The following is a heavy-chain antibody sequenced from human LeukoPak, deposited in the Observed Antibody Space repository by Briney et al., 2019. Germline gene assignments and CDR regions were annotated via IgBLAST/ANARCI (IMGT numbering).Heavy chain of an antibody. CDR1: GFIFNNYA. J-gene: IGHJ4*02. V-gene: IGHV3-9*01. CDR3: ARDRDYASDY. CDR2: ISWNSGSI. D-gene: IGHD2-2*01. Sequence: GGSLRLSCAGSGFIFNNYAMHWVRQPPGKGLEWVSGISWNSGSIDYADSVKGRFTISRDNAKSSVFLQMNSLRAEDTAVYYCARDRDYASDYWGQGTLVTVSS.